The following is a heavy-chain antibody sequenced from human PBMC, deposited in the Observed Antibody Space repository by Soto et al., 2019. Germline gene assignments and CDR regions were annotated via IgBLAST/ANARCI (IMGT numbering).Heavy chain of an antibody. V-gene: IGHV1-46*01. CDR3: ARAVGWALEALEF. Sequence: QVQLVQSGAEVKSPGASVKVSCKATGYTFSNYYIHWVRQAPGQGLEWMGVINPHDDTKAAAPKFQDRITMTRDTSTTTGFMELSSLTSDDTAVYYCARAVGWALEALEFWGQGTMVTVSS. J-gene: IGHJ3*01. CDR1: GYTFSNYY. CDR2: INPHDDTK. D-gene: IGHD2-15*01.